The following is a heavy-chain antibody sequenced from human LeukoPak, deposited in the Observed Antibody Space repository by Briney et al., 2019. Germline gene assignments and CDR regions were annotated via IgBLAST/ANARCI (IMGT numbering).Heavy chain of an antibody. D-gene: IGHD6-13*01. Sequence: ASVEVSCKASGFTFTGYYMHWVRRAPGQGLEWMGWINPNSGGTNYAQKFQGRVTMTRDTSISTAYMELSRLRSDDTAVYYCATESRIAGAGYIDYWGQGTLVTVSS. CDR2: INPNSGGT. J-gene: IGHJ4*02. CDR3: ATESRIAGAGYIDY. CDR1: GFTFTGYY. V-gene: IGHV1-2*02.